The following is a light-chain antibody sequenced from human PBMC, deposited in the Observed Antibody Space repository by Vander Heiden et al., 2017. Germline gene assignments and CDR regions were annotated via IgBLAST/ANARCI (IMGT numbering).Light chain of an antibody. J-gene: IGKJ2*01. CDR1: QSISSY. CDR2: AAS. V-gene: IGKV1-39*01. CDR3: QQRDSTPYT. Sequence: DIQMTQSPSSLSASVGDRVTITCRASQSISSYLNWYQQKPGKAPKLLIYAASSLQSGVPSRFSGSGSETDFTLTISSLQPEDFATYYCQQRDSTPYTFGQGTKLEIK.